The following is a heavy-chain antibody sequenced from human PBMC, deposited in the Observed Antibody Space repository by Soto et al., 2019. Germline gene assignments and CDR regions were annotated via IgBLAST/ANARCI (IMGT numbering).Heavy chain of an antibody. V-gene: IGHV3-33*01. Sequence: GGSLRLSCAASGFTFSSYGMHWVRQAPGKGLEWVAVIWYDGSNKYYADSVKGRFTISRDNSKNTLYLQMNSLRAEDTAVYYCARAGRLTRIAARDYYYYYMDVWGKGTTVTVSS. J-gene: IGHJ6*03. CDR1: GFTFSSYG. CDR2: IWYDGSNK. D-gene: IGHD6-6*01. CDR3: ARAGRLTRIAARDYYYYYMDV.